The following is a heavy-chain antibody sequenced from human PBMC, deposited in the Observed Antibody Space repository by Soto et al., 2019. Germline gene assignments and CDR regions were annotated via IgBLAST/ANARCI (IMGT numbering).Heavy chain of an antibody. CDR1: GGSIGSGGYY. V-gene: IGHV4-31*03. J-gene: IGHJ6*03. CDR2: IYYSGST. Sequence: SETLSLTCTVSGGSIGSGGYYWSWIRQHPGKGLEWIGYIYYSGSTYYNPSLKSRVTISVDTSKNQFSLKLSSVTAADTAVYYCARFCLISGEGMEDYYSDWAFRGNGSTDPGS. CDR3: ARFCLISGEGMEDYYSDWAF. D-gene: IGHD3-10*01.